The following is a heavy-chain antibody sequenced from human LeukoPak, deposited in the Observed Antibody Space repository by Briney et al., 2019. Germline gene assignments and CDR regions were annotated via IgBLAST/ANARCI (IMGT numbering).Heavy chain of an antibody. V-gene: IGHV4-61*02. Sequence: SETLSLTCTVSGGSISSGSYYWSWIRQPAGKGLEWIGRIYTSGSTNYNPSLKSRVTISVDTSKNQFSLKLSSVTAADTAVYYCARDPRHCSSTSCPGNFDYWGQGTLVTVSS. CDR1: GGSISSGSYY. J-gene: IGHJ4*02. D-gene: IGHD2-2*01. CDR3: ARDPRHCSSTSCPGNFDY. CDR2: IYTSGST.